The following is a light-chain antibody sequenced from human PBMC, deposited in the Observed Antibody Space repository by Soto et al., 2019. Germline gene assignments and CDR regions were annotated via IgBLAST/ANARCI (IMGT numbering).Light chain of an antibody. J-gene: IGKJ1*01. CDR2: AAV. CDR1: QGIRND. V-gene: IGKV1-17*01. Sequence: DIQMTQAPPSLAASVGDRVTITCRASQGIRNDLGWDQQKPGKDPERLIYAAVSLQSGVPSRLSGSGSGTECTLTISSLQPEDFATDDCLQHNSYPRTFGQGTNVEIK. CDR3: LQHNSYPRT.